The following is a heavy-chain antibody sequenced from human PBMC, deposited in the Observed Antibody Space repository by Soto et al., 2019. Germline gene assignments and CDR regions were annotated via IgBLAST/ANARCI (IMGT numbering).Heavy chain of an antibody. CDR2: IKQDGSER. D-gene: IGHD6-19*01. CDR3: ARSSGWLHDY. J-gene: IGHJ4*02. Sequence: PGESLKISCAASGFSLSGYWMNWVRQAPGRGLEWVAIIKQDGSERYYVDSVKGRFTISRDNAKNSLYLQMSSLRVEDTALYYCARSSGWLHDYWGQGTLVTVSS. CDR1: GFSLSGYW. V-gene: IGHV3-7*01.